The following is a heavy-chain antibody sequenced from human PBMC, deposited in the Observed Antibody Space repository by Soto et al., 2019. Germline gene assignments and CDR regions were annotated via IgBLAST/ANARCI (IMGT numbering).Heavy chain of an antibody. D-gene: IGHD6-13*01. CDR2: ISGYSGNT. V-gene: IGHV1-18*04. Sequence: QVQLVQSGAEVKKPGASVKVSCKASGYTFTSYGISWVRQAPGQGLEWMGWISGYSGNTEYAQKFQGRVTMTTDTSTHTAHMDLRSLRHDATAVYYCARFLGYSSTYYMFDPWGQGTLVTVSS. J-gene: IGHJ5*02. CDR1: GYTFTSYG. CDR3: ARFLGYSSTYYMFDP.